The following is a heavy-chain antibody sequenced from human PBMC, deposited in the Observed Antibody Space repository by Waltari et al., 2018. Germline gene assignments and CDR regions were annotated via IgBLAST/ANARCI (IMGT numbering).Heavy chain of an antibody. CDR3: ARDRVVPADEPDYYGLDV. D-gene: IGHD2-2*01. J-gene: IGHJ6*02. CDR2: IYYNGAT. Sequence: QVQLQESGPGQVKPSGPLSLTCDVSRGSIRSHSWSWIRRPPGKGLEWIGYIYYNGATNYNPSLMSRVTISVDTAKNQFSLKLTSVTAADTAVYYCARDRVVPADEPDYYGLDVWGQGTTVTVSS. V-gene: IGHV4-59*11. CDR1: RGSIRSHS.